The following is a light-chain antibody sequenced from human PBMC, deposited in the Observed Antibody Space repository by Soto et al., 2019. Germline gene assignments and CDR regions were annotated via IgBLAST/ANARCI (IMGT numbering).Light chain of an antibody. Sequence: DIQMTQSPSSLSASVGDRVTITCRASQSISSYLNWYQQKPGKAPKLLIYAASSLQSGVPSTFSGSGSGTDFTLTISSLQPEHFATYYCQQSYSTPYTFGQGTSLEIK. J-gene: IGKJ2*01. V-gene: IGKV1-39*01. CDR3: QQSYSTPYT. CDR2: AAS. CDR1: QSISSY.